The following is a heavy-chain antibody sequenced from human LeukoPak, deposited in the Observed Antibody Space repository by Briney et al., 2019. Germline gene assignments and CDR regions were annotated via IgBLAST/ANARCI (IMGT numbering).Heavy chain of an antibody. V-gene: IGHV3-23*01. J-gene: IGHJ4*02. CDR1: GFTFSSYA. D-gene: IGHD2-8*01. Sequence: GGSLRLSCAGSGFTFSSYAMSWVRQAPGKGLEWVSAISDTCATTYDADSVKGRFTISRDNSRSTLYLQMNSLRAEDTALYYCAKDTSIGRYCTNGVCSPFDYWGQGTLVTVSS. CDR2: ISDTCATT. CDR3: AKDTSIGRYCTNGVCSPFDY.